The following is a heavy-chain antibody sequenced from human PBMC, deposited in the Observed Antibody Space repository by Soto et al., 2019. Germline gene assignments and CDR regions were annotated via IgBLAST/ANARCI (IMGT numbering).Heavy chain of an antibody. CDR3: ARGGREITTRFDF. CDR2: ISSHSAYI. CDR1: GFTFSYYS. Sequence: EVQLVESGGGLVKPGGSLRLSCADSGFTFSYYSMHWVRQAPGKGLEWVSAISSHSAYIYYADSVKGRFTISRDNAKNSLYLQMNSLSAEDTATYYCARGGREITTRFDFWGQGTLVTVSS. V-gene: IGHV3-21*01. D-gene: IGHD3-22*01. J-gene: IGHJ4*02.